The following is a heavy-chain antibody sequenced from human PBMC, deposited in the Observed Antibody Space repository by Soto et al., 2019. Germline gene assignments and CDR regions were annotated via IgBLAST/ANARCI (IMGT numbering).Heavy chain of an antibody. V-gene: IGHV3-33*01. J-gene: IGHJ4*02. CDR1: GFTFSNHG. CDR2: IPNDVHYQ. Sequence: QVQLVESGGGVVQPGRSLRLSCEASGFTFSNHGMHWVRQAPGKGLEWVAVIPNDVHYQYYADSVKGRFTISRENSKNVLYLQMNSLRAEDTAVYYCVGDDDYDDKGLDYRGQGILVSVSS. CDR3: VGDDDYDDKGLDY. D-gene: IGHD4-17*01.